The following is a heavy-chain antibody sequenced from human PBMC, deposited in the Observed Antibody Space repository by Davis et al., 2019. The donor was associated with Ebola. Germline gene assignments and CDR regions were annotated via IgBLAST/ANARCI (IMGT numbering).Heavy chain of an antibody. CDR3: ASAEWELLPSAY. CDR1: GYTFTSYD. CDR2: MNPNSGNT. J-gene: IGHJ4*02. D-gene: IGHD1-26*01. Sequence: ASVKVSCKASGYTFTSYDINWVRQATGQGLEWMGWMNPNSGNTGYAQKFQGRVTMTRNTSISTAYMELSSLRSEDTAVYYCASAEWELLPSAYWGQGTLVTVSS. V-gene: IGHV1-8*01.